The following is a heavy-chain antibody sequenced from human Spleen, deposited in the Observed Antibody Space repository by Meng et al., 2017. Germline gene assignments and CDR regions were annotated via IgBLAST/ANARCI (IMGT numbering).Heavy chain of an antibody. CDR2: IHHSGSA. Sequence: QVQLQESGPGLAKPSQTLSLTCTVSGGSMSSGNYYWSWIRQPPGKGLEWIGYIHHSGSAYYNPSLKSRVSISVDTSKNQFSLNLNSMTAADTAVYYCASFDHIPRRNYFDYWGQGTLVTVSS. CDR3: ASFDHIPRRNYFDY. V-gene: IGHV4-30-4*01. D-gene: IGHD2-21*01. CDR1: GGSMSSGNYY. J-gene: IGHJ4*02.